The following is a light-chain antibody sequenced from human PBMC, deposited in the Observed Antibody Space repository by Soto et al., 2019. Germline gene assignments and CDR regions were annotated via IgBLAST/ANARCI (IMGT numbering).Light chain of an antibody. CDR2: EVS. CDR3: NSYTSSNTRL. CDR1: SSDVGGYKY. J-gene: IGLJ2*01. Sequence: QSALTQPASVSGSPGQSITISCTGSSSDVGGYKYVSWYQQHPGKAPKLMIYEVSNRPSGVSNRFSGSKSGNTASLTISGLQDEDEAYYYCNSYTSSNTRLVGGGTK. V-gene: IGLV2-14*01.